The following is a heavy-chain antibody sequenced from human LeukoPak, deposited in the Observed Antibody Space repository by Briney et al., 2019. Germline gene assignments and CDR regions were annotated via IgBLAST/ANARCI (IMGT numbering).Heavy chain of an antibody. J-gene: IGHJ6*02. CDR1: GGSFSGHY. CDR3: ARGRGSGSYYTGRHYYYGMDV. V-gene: IGHV4-34*01. Sequence: SETLSLTCAVYGGSFSGHYWSWIRQPPGKGLEWIGEINHSGSTNYNPSLKSRVTISVDTSKNQFSLKLSSVTAADTAVYYCARGRGSGSYYTGRHYYYGMDVWGQGTTVTVSS. D-gene: IGHD3-10*01. CDR2: INHSGST.